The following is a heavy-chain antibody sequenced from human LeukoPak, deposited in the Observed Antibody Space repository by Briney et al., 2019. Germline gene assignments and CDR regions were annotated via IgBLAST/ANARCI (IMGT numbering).Heavy chain of an antibody. CDR2: INHSGST. CDR3: ARRPLRITIFGVVIPWFDP. Sequence: SETLSLTCAAYGGSFSGYYWSWIRQPPGKGLEWIGEINHSGSTNYNPSLKNRVTISVDTSKNQFSLKLSSVAAADTAVYYCARRPLRITIFGVVIPWFDPWGQGTLVTVSS. V-gene: IGHV4-34*01. J-gene: IGHJ5*02. CDR1: GGSFSGYY. D-gene: IGHD3-3*01.